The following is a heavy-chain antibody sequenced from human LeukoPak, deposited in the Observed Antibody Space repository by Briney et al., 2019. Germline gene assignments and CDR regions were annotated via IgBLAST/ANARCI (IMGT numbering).Heavy chain of an antibody. D-gene: IGHD2-2*01. J-gene: IGHJ6*03. CDR1: GGSFSGYY. Sequence: SETLSLTCAVYGGSFSGYYWSWIRQPPGKGLEWIGEINHSGSTNYNPSLKSRFTLSVDTSTNQSSLQLRSVTAADTAVYYCARRQVKYQLLSTYYYYSYMDVWGKGTTVTVSS. CDR2: INHSGST. CDR3: ARRQVKYQLLSTYYYYSYMDV. V-gene: IGHV4-34*01.